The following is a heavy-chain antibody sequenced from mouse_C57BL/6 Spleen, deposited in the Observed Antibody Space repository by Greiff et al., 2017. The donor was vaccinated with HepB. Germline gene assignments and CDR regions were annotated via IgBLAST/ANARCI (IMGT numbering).Heavy chain of an antibody. D-gene: IGHD4-1*01. V-gene: IGHV5-17*01. CDR2: ISSGSSTI. J-gene: IGHJ2*01. CDR1: GFTFSDYG. CDR3: ARGKLGHYFDY. Sequence: EVKLVESGGGLVKPGGSLKLSCAASGFTFSDYGMHWVRQAPEKGLEWVAYISSGSSTIYYADTVKGRFTISRDNAKNTLFLQMTSLRSEDTAMYYCARGKLGHYFDYWGQGTTLTVSS.